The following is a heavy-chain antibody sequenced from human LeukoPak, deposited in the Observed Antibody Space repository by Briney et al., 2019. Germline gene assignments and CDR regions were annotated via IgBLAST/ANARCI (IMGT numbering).Heavy chain of an antibody. V-gene: IGHV1-2*02. CDR1: GGTFSSYA. Sequence: ASVKVSCKASGGTFSSYAISWVRQAPGQGLEWMGWINPNSGGTNYAQKFQGRVTMTRDTSISTAYMELSRLRSDDTAVYYCARESITMIVVAKPGGYYFDYWGQGTLVTVSS. CDR2: INPNSGGT. D-gene: IGHD3-22*01. J-gene: IGHJ4*02. CDR3: ARESITMIVVAKPGGYYFDY.